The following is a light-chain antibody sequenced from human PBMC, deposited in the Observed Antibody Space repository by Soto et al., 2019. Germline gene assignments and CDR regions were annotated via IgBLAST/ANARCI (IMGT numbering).Light chain of an antibody. J-gene: IGKJ1*01. CDR1: QAISTW. CDR2: AAS. V-gene: IGKV1D-12*01. CDR3: QQANSFPRT. Sequence: DIQMTQSPSSVSASIGDRVTITCRASQAISTWLAWYQPKPGKAPKLLIYAASNLQTGVPSRFSGSGYETDFTRTISSLQPEDFATNYCQQANSFPRTFGQGTKVEIK.